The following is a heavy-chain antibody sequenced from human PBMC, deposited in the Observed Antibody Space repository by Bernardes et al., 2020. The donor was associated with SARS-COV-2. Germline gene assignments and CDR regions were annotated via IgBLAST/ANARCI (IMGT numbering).Heavy chain of an antibody. CDR2: ISGGGSTT. J-gene: IGHJ4*02. D-gene: IGHD3-3*01. CDR3: AKWATRGYQTFDY. Sequence: GGSLRLSCVASGFTFSNYAMAWVRQAPGKGLEWVSEISGGGSTTYYADYVNGRFTFSRDNSKNTIYLQMNSLRGEDTAIYYCAKWATRGYQTFDYWGQGTLATVSS. CDR1: GFTFSNYA. V-gene: IGHV3-23*01.